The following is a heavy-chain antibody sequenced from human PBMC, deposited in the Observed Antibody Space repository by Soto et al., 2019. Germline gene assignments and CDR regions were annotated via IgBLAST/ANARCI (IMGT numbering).Heavy chain of an antibody. D-gene: IGHD2-2*01. J-gene: IGHJ5*02. V-gene: IGHV3-33*01. CDR3: ARGVPAAMMWDWFDP. Sequence: GGSLRLSCAASGFTFSSYGMHWVRQAPGKGLEWVAVIWYDGSNKYYADSVKGRFTISRENSKNTLYLQMNSLRAEDTAVYYCARGVPAAMMWDWFDPWGQGTLVTVSS. CDR2: IWYDGSNK. CDR1: GFTFSSYG.